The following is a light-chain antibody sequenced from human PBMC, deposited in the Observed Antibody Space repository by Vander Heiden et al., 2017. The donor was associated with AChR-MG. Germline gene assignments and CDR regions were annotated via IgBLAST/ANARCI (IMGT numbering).Light chain of an antibody. Sequence: QSALTQPASVSGSPGQSITSPCTGTSSDVGGYNYVSWYQQHPGKAPKLMIYDVSKRPSVVSNRFSGSKSGNTASLTISGLQAEDEADYYCSSYTSSSTPGVFGGGTKLTVL. CDR3: SSYTSSSTPGV. V-gene: IGLV2-14*01. CDR1: SSDVGGYNY. J-gene: IGLJ3*02. CDR2: DVS.